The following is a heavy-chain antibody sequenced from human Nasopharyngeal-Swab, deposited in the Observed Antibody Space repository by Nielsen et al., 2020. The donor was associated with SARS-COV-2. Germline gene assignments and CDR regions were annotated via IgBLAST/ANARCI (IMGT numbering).Heavy chain of an antibody. CDR3: ARIHYDILTGYYSGEDY. J-gene: IGHJ4*02. V-gene: IGHV2-70*11. D-gene: IGHD3-9*01. Sequence: SCPTLLKPTQTLTLTCTFSGFSLSTSGMCVSWIRQPPGKALEWLARIDWDDDKYYSTSLKTRLTISKDTSKNQVVLTMTNMDPVDTATYYCARIHYDILTGYYSGEDYWGQGTLVTVSS. CDR1: GFSLSTSGMC. CDR2: IDWDDDK.